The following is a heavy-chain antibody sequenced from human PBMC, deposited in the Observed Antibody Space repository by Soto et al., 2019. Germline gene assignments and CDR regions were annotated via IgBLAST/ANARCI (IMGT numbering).Heavy chain of an antibody. D-gene: IGHD6-13*01. CDR1: GYTFTGYY. V-gene: IGHV1-2*02. CDR3: ASGYFESSSWYNFDY. J-gene: IGHJ4*02. CDR2: INPNSGGT. Sequence: ASVKVSCKASGYTFTGYYIHWVRQAPGQGLEWMGWINPNSGGTNYAQKFQGRVTMTRDTSISTAYMELSRLRSDDTAVYYCASGYFESSSWYNFDYWGQGTLVTVSS.